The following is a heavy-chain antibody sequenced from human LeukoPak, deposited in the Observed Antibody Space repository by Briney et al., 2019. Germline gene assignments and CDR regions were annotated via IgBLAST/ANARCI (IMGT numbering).Heavy chain of an antibody. CDR3: ARKGYYASSGYLGYFQH. CDR2: ISSGSTYI. CDR1: GFSFNTYS. V-gene: IGHV3-21*01. Sequence: GGSLRLSCAASGFSFNTYSMNWVRQAPGKGLEWVSYISSGSTYIYYADSVKGRFTISRDNGKNSLYLQMNSLRAEDTAVYYCARKGYYASSGYLGYFQHWSRAPWSPSPQ. J-gene: IGHJ1*01. D-gene: IGHD3-22*01.